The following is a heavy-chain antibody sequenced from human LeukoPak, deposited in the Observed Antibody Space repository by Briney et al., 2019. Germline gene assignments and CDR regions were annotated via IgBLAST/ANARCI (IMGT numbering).Heavy chain of an antibody. Sequence: GGSLRLSCAASGFSFSNYAMIWVRQAPGKGLEWVANIRQDGSEKYYVDSVKGRFTISRDNAKNSLYLQMNSLRAEDTAVYYCARGEGHYGDPDDAFDIWGQGTMVTVSS. CDR3: ARGEGHYGDPDDAFDI. D-gene: IGHD4-17*01. CDR2: IRQDGSEK. CDR1: GFSFSNYA. J-gene: IGHJ3*02. V-gene: IGHV3-7*03.